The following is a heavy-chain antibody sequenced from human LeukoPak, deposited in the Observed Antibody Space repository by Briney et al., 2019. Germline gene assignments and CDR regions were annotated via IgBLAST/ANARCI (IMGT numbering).Heavy chain of an antibody. CDR1: GFTFSSYG. J-gene: IGHJ3*02. D-gene: IGHD2-15*01. CDR2: ISYDGSNK. Sequence: GGSLRLSCAASGFTFSSYGMHWVRQAPGKGLEWVAVISYDGSNKYYADSVKGRFTISRDNSKNTLYLQMNSLRAEDTAVYYCAKDLHRKTLLGAFDIWGQGTMVTVSS. CDR3: AKDLHRKTLLGAFDI. V-gene: IGHV3-30*18.